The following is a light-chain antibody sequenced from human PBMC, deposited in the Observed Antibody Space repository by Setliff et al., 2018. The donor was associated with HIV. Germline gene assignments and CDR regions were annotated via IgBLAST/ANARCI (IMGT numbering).Light chain of an antibody. Sequence: QSVLTQPASVSVSPGQSITISCTGSSSDIGDYESVSWYQQHPGEVPKLMIYDVTKRPSGVSNRFSASKSGNTASLTISGLQAEDEAHYYCCSYAGGDTWIFGGGTKVTVL. V-gene: IGLV2-23*02. J-gene: IGLJ2*01. CDR2: DVT. CDR1: SSDIGDYES. CDR3: CSYAGGDTWI.